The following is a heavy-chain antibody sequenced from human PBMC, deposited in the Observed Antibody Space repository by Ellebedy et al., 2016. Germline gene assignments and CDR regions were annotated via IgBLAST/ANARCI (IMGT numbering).Heavy chain of an antibody. CDR2: ISGSGGST. CDR3: AKISSGWYSDY. J-gene: IGHJ4*02. CDR1: GFTFSSYA. D-gene: IGHD6-19*01. Sequence: GGSLRLXXAASGFTFSSYAMSWVRQAPGKGLEWVSAISGSGGSTYYADSVKGRFTISRDNSKNTLYLQMNSLRAEDTAVYYCAKISSGWYSDYWGQGTLVTVSS. V-gene: IGHV3-23*01.